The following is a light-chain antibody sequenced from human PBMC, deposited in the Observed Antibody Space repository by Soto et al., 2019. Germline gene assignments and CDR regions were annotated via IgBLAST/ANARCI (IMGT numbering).Light chain of an antibody. CDR3: QQYGSSQAT. Sequence: EIVLTHAPGTLSLSPGERATLSCISSQSVSSSYLAWYQQKPGQAPRLLIYGASSRATGIPDRFSGSGSGTDFTLTISRLEPEDFAVYYCQQYGSSQATFGQGTRLEI. V-gene: IGKV3-20*01. CDR2: GAS. J-gene: IGKJ5*01. CDR1: QSVSSSY.